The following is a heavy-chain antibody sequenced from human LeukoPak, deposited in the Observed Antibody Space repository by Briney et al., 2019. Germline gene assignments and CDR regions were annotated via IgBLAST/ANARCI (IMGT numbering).Heavy chain of an antibody. CDR1: GGTFSSYA. CDR3: ARDGFVSY. J-gene: IGHJ4*02. CDR2: IIPILGIA. V-gene: IGHV1-69*04. Sequence: PVKVSCKASGGTFSSYAISWVRQAPGQGLEWMGRIIPILGIANYAQKFQGRVTITADKSTSTAYMELSSLRSEDTAVYYCARDGFVSYWGQGTLVTVSS.